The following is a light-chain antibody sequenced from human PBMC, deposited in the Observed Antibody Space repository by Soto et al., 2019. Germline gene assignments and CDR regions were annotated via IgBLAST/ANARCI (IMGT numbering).Light chain of an antibody. Sequence: IQMTQSPSSLSASVGDRVTITCRASQNIDRYLNWYQQKPGKAPKPLIYAASSLQSGVPSRFSGSGSGTEFTLTISSLQSEDFTVYSCLQYHNLWAFGQGTKVDIK. CDR3: LQYHNLWA. CDR1: QNIDRY. CDR2: AAS. J-gene: IGKJ1*01. V-gene: IGKV1-39*01.